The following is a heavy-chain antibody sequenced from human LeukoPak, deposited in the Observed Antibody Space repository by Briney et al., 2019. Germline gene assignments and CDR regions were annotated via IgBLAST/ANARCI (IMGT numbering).Heavy chain of an antibody. CDR2: INPNSGGT. J-gene: IGHJ4*02. Sequence: ASVKVSCKASGYTFTGYYMHWVRQAPGQGLEWMGWINPNSGGTNYAQKFQGRVTMTRDTSISTAYMELSRLRSDDTAVYYCARDYSGYDSAPRYWGQGTLVTVPS. V-gene: IGHV1-2*02. D-gene: IGHD5-12*01. CDR3: ARDYSGYDSAPRY. CDR1: GYTFTGYY.